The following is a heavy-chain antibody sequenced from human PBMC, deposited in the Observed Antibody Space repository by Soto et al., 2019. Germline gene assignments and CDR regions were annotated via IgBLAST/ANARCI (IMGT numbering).Heavy chain of an antibody. CDR2: IYYDGST. Sequence: PSETLSLTCTVSGGSINSNNYYWAWIRQPPGKGLAWITSIYYDGSTYYNPSLKSRVSISVDTSKNHFSLKLSSVTAADTAVYYCAKVVVAATRHTDFDSWGQGTLVTVSS. D-gene: IGHD2-15*01. V-gene: IGHV4-39*02. CDR3: AKVVVAATRHTDFDS. CDR1: GGSINSNNYY. J-gene: IGHJ4*02.